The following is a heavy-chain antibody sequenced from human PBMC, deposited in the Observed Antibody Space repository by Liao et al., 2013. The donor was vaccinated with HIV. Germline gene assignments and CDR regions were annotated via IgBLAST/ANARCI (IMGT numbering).Heavy chain of an antibody. D-gene: IGHD6-19*01. CDR3: AREKGMAVAGKGFQH. CDR2: IYSSGSA. CDR1: GGSISSYY. Sequence: QVQLQESGPGLVKPSETLSLTCTVSGGSISSYYWSWIRQPAGKGLEWIGRIYSSGSANYNPSLKSRVTMSVDTSKNQFSLKLSSVTAADTAVYYCAREKGMAVAGKGFQHWGQGTLVTVSS. V-gene: IGHV4-4*07. J-gene: IGHJ1*01.